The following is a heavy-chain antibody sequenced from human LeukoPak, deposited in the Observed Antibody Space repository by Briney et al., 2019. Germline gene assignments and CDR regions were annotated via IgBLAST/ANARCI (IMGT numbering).Heavy chain of an antibody. V-gene: IGHV4-34*01. CDR2: INHSGST. CDR1: GGSFSGYY. CDR3: ARVPGSSSIGTFDP. J-gene: IGHJ5*02. D-gene: IGHD6-13*01. Sequence: KSSETLSLTCAVYGGSFSGYYWSWIRQPPGKGLEWIGEINHSGSTNYNPSLKSRVTISVDTSKNQFSLKLSSVTAADTAVYYCARVPGSSSIGTFDPWGQGTLVTVSS.